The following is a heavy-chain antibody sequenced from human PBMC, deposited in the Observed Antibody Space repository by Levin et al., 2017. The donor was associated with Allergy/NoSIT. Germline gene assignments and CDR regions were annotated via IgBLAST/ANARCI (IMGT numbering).Heavy chain of an antibody. J-gene: IGHJ4*02. CDR2: ISSSSSSM. V-gene: IGHV3-48*03. CDR3: ARATSSWYPIDY. Sequence: RGESLKISCAASGFTLSSYEMNWVRQAPGKGLEWISYISSSSSSMYYVDSVKGRFTISRDNAKNSLYLQMHSLRAEDMAVYFCARATSSWYPIDYWGQGTLVTVSS. D-gene: IGHD6-13*01. CDR1: GFTLSSYE.